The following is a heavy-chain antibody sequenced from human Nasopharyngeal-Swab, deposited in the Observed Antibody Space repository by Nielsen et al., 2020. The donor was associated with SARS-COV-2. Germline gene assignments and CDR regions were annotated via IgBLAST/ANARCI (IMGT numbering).Heavy chain of an antibody. CDR3: AREDDFWSGSTDYYYYYYMDV. J-gene: IGHJ6*03. D-gene: IGHD3-3*01. CDR2: ISSSSSYI. V-gene: IGHV3-21*01. Sequence: WIRQPPGQGLEWVSSISSSSSYIYYADSVKGRFTISRDNAKNSLYLQMNNLRAEDTAVYYCAREDDFWSGSTDYYYYYYMDVWGKGTTVTVSS.